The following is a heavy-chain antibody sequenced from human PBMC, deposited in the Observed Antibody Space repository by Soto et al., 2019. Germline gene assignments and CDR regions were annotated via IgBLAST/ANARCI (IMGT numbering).Heavy chain of an antibody. J-gene: IGHJ5*02. CDR1: GYTFTGYY. V-gene: IGHV1-2*04. Sequence: ASVKVSCKASGYTFTGYYMHWVLQAPGQGLEWMGWINPNSGGTNYAQKFQGWVTMTRDTSISTAYMELSRLGSDDTAVYYCARAGTVTPGWFDPWGQGTLVTVSS. CDR3: ARAGTVTPGWFDP. D-gene: IGHD4-4*01. CDR2: INPNSGGT.